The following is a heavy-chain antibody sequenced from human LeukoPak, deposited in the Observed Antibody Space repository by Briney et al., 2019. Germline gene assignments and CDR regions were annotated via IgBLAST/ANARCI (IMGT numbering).Heavy chain of an antibody. CDR1: VGTFSSYA. CDR2: IIPIVGIA. Sequence: ASVKVSCKASVGTFSSYAISWVRQAPGQGLEWMGGIIPIVGIANYAQKFQGRVTITADESTSTACMELSSLRSEDTAVYYCARDGYNYDSSGSRSRGIFDYWGQGTLVTVSS. CDR3: ARDGYNYDSSGSRSRGIFDY. J-gene: IGHJ4*02. V-gene: IGHV1-69*10. D-gene: IGHD3-22*01.